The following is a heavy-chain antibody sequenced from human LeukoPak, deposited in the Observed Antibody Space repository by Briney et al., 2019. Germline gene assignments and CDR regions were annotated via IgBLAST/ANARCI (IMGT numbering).Heavy chain of an antibody. CDR1: GYTFTSYD. J-gene: IGHJ4*02. CDR3: ARGPGYSYNY. CDR2: MNPNSGNT. D-gene: IGHD5-18*01. V-gene: IGHV1-8*01. Sequence: ASVKVSCKASGYTFTSYDINWVRQATGQGLEWMGWMNPNSGNTGYAQKFQGRVTMAKNTSISTAYMELSSLRSDDTAVYYCARGPGYSYNYWGQGTLVTVSS.